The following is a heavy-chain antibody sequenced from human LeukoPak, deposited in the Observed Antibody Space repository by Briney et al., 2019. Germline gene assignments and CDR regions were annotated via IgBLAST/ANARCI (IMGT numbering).Heavy chain of an antibody. V-gene: IGHV4-34*01. CDR2: INHSGST. CDR3: ARRRRCGSGGSCYSLTY. J-gene: IGHJ4*02. D-gene: IGHD2-15*01. Sequence: NPSETLSLTCAVYGGSFSGYCWSWIRQPPGKGLEWIGEINHSGSTNYNPSLKSRVTISVDTSKNQFSLKLSSVTAADTAVYYCARRRRCGSGGSCYSLTYWGQGTLVTVSS. CDR1: GGSFSGYC.